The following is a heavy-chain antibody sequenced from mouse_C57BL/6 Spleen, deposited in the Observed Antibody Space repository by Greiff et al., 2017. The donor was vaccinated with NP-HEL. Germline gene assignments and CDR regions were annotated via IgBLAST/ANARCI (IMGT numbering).Heavy chain of an antibody. Sequence: QVQLQQSGAELVRPGSSVKLSCKASGYTFTSYWMDWVKQRPGQGLEWIGNIYPSDSETHYNQKFKDKATLTVDKSSSTAYMQLSSLTSEDSAVYYCARGGSNYGWFAYWGQGTLVTVSA. CDR1: GYTFTSYW. J-gene: IGHJ3*01. D-gene: IGHD2-5*01. CDR3: ARGGSNYGWFAY. V-gene: IGHV1-61*01. CDR2: IYPSDSET.